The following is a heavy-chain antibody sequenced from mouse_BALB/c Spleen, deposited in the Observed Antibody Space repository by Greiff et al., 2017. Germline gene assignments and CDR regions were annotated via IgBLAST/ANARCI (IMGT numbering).Heavy chain of an antibody. CDR3: ARREGNWYFDV. Sequence: EVQLVESGGGLVKPGGSLKLSCAASGFTFSSYAMSWVRQTPEKRLEWVATISSGGSYTYYPDSVKGRFTISRDNAKNTLYLQMSSLRSEDTAMYDCARREGNWYFDVWGAGTTVTVSS. CDR1: GFTFSSYA. V-gene: IGHV5-9-3*01. J-gene: IGHJ1*01. CDR2: ISSGGSYT.